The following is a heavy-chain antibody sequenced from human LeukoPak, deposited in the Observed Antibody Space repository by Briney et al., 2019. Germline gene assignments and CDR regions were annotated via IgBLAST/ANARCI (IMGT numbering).Heavy chain of an antibody. CDR1: GGSFSSSSYY. CDR2: ISYSGST. Sequence: SETLSLTCSVSGGSFSSSSYYWGWIRQPPGKGLEWIGSISYSGSTFYNPSLKSRVTISVDTSKNHFSLKLSSVTAADTALYYCERSQSGYNYGYHFDSWGQGTLVTVSS. CDR3: ERSQSGYNYGYHFDS. D-gene: IGHD5-18*01. V-gene: IGHV4-39*02. J-gene: IGHJ4*02.